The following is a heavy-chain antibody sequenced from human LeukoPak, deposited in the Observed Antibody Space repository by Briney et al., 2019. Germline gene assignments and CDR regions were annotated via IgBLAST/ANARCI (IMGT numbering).Heavy chain of an antibody. V-gene: IGHV4-34*01. D-gene: IGHD6-19*01. J-gene: IGHJ4*02. Sequence: SETLSLTCAVYSGSFSGYYWSWIRQPPGKGLEWIGEINHTGSINYNPSLKSRVTISVDTSRNQFSLKLSSVTAADTAVYYCAANSSGHLYFDYWGQGTLVTVSS. CDR1: SGSFSGYY. CDR2: INHTGSI. CDR3: AANSSGHLYFDY.